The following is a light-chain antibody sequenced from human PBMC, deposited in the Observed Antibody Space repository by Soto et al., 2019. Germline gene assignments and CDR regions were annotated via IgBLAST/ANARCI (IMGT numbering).Light chain of an antibody. CDR1: SSDVGGYNY. Sequence: QSALTQPASVSGSPGQSITISCTGTSSDVGGYNYVSWYQQHPGKAPKLMIYEVSKRPSGVSNRFSGSKSGNTASLTISGVQVEDEADYYCSSYASSSTLLFGGGTKLTVL. CDR3: SSYASSSTLL. V-gene: IGLV2-14*01. J-gene: IGLJ2*01. CDR2: EVS.